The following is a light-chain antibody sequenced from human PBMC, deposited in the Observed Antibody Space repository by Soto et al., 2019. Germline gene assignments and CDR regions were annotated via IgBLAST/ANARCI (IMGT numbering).Light chain of an antibody. CDR3: QHYNNWPPYI. CDR1: QSVRSN. Sequence: EIVMTQSQATLSVSTGEGATLSCRASQSVRSNLAWYQQKPGQAPRLLILGASTRATGIPARFSGSGSGTEFNLTISSLQSEDFAVYYCQHYNNWPPYIFGQGTKLESK. V-gene: IGKV3D-15*01. J-gene: IGKJ2*01. CDR2: GAS.